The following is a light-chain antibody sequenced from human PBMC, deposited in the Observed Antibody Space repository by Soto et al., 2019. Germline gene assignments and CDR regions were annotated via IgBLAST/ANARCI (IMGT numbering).Light chain of an antibody. CDR3: RQSYSTPRYT. J-gene: IGKJ2*01. CDR1: QSISSY. Sequence: DIQMTQSPSSLSASVGDRVTITCRASQSISSYLKWYQQKPGKAPKLLIYAASSLKSGVTSRFSGSVSGPDFTLTISSLQREDFATYYCRQSYSTPRYTLGQGTNLEIK. V-gene: IGKV1-39*01. CDR2: AAS.